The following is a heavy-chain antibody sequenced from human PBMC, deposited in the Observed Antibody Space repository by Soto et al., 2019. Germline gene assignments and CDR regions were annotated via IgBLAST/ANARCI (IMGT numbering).Heavy chain of an antibody. D-gene: IGHD3-3*01. V-gene: IGHV1-24*01. CDR1: GCTLTELS. CDR2: FDPEDGET. CDR3: ARASLAWSLDP. Sequence: ASVKVSCKVSGCTLTELSMHWVRQAPGKGLEWMGGFDPEDGETIYAQKFQGRVTMTEDTSTDTAYMELSSLRAGDTAVYYCARASLAWSLDPWGQGTLVTVSS. J-gene: IGHJ5*02.